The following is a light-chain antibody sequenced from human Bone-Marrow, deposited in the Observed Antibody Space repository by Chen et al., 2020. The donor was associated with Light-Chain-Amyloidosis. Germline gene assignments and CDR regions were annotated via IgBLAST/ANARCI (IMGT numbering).Light chain of an antibody. CDR1: SSDVGSYNL. CDR2: EGS. CDR3: CSYAGSSTWV. V-gene: IGLV2-23*01. J-gene: IGLJ3*02. Sequence: QSALTQPASVSRSPGQSITISCTGTSSDVGSYNLVSWYQQHPGKAPKLMIYEGSKRPSGVSNRFSGSKSGNTASLTIAGLQAEDEADYYCCSYAGSSTWVFGVGTKLTVL.